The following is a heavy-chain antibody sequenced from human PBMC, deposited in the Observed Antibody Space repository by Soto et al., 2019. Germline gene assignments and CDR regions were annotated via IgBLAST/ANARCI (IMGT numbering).Heavy chain of an antibody. CDR3: ASGDYDFWSGYYNWFDP. CDR2: IYYSGST. J-gene: IGHJ5*02. Sequence: PSETPSLPRTVSGGSISSSCYYWGWVRPPPGRGLEWIGSIYYSGSTYYNPSLKSRVTISVDTSKNQFSLKLSSVTAADTAVYYCASGDYDFWSGYYNWFDPWGQGTLVTVSS. CDR1: GGSISSSCYY. D-gene: IGHD3-3*01. V-gene: IGHV4-39*01.